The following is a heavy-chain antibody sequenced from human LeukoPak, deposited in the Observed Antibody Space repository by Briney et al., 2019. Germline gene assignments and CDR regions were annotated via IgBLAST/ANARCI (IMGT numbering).Heavy chain of an antibody. CDR2: ISYDGRNK. J-gene: IGHJ4*02. CDR3: ASEDGHNPNLGFDY. V-gene: IGHV3-30*03. Sequence: GGSLRLSCAASGYSFSSYGMHWVRQAPGKGLEWVAVISYDGRNKYYADSVKGRFTISRDTSKNTLYLQMNSLRAEDTAVYYCASEDGHNPNLGFDYWGQGTLVTVSS. D-gene: IGHD5-24*01. CDR1: GYSFSSYG.